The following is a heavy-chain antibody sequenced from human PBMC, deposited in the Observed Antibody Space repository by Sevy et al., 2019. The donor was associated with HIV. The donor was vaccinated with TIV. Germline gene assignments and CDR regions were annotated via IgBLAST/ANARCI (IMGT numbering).Heavy chain of an antibody. CDR3: VRAGGDTVVVTTAIGILVMDV. D-gene: IGHD2-2*01. V-gene: IGHV3-7*01. CDR1: GLIFSNYW. J-gene: IGHJ6*02. CDR2: IKQDGSEK. Sequence: GGSLRLSCSASGLIFSNYWMSWVRQAPGKGLEWVANIKQDGSEKYYGDSVKGRFSISRDNAKNLVYLKMDSLRVEDTAVYYCVRAGGDTVVVTTAIGILVMDVWGQGTTVTASS.